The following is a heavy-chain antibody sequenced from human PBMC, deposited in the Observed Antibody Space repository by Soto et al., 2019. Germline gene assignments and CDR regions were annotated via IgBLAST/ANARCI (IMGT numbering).Heavy chain of an antibody. D-gene: IGHD1-26*01. Sequence: ASVKVSCKASGYTFTSYAMHWVRQAPGQRLEWMGWINAGNGNTKYSQKFQGRVTITRDTSASTAYMELSSLRSEDTAVYYCARVVGATRGGYNWFEPLGQGTLVNVSS. CDR1: GYTFTSYA. V-gene: IGHV1-3*01. CDR3: ARVVGATRGGYNWFEP. CDR2: INAGNGNT. J-gene: IGHJ5*02.